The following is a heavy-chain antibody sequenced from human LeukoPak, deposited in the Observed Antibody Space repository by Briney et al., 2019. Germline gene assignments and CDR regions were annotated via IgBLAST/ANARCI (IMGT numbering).Heavy chain of an antibody. V-gene: IGHV4-59*11. J-gene: IGHJ5*02. Sequence: SETLSLTCAVSTDSFSSRYWTWIRQPPGKGLEWIGYISYIGSTNYNPSLKSRVTISIDTSKNQFSLKLSSVTAADTAVYYCARRITMVRGVYNWFDPWGQGTLVTVSS. CDR1: TDSFSSRY. CDR3: ARRITMVRGVYNWFDP. D-gene: IGHD3-10*01. CDR2: ISYIGST.